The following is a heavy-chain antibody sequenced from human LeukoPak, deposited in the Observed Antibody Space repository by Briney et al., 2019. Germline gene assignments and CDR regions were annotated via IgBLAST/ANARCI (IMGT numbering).Heavy chain of an antibody. Sequence: ASVKVSCKASGYTFINYGISWVRQAPGQGLEWMGWISAYNDNTHYAQRLQGRVTMTTDISTSTAYMELRSLRSDDTAVYYCARDGSPLIGFDIWGQGTMVTVSS. D-gene: IGHD1-26*01. CDR3: ARDGSPLIGFDI. V-gene: IGHV1-18*01. CDR1: GYTFINYG. CDR2: ISAYNDNT. J-gene: IGHJ3*02.